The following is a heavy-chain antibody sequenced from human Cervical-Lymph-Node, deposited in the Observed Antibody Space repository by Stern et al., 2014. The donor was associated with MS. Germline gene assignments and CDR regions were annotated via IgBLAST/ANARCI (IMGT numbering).Heavy chain of an antibody. CDR2: IWYDGSND. D-gene: IGHD6-19*01. Sequence: VHLVESGGGVVQPGRSLRLSCAASGLTFSRNGMHWVRQAPGKGLEWVAVIWYDGSNDKYVDSVKGRFTISRDNSKNTLYLQMNSLRVEDTAVYYCVAYASGDNINHWGQGTLVTVSS. CDR3: VAYASGDNINH. J-gene: IGHJ5*02. V-gene: IGHV3-33*03. CDR1: GLTFSRNG.